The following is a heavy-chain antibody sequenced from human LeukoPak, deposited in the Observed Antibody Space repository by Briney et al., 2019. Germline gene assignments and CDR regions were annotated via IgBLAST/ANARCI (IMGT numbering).Heavy chain of an antibody. D-gene: IGHD2-8*02. Sequence: GGSLRLSCAASGFSFSTSWMHWVRQAPGKGLVWVSCINGDGSGTTSADSVKGRFTISRDNAKNTMYLQMNRLRAEDTAVYYCLHCTGGNYYWGQGTLVTVSS. J-gene: IGHJ4*02. V-gene: IGHV3-74*01. CDR3: LHCTGGNYY. CDR1: GFSFSTSW. CDR2: INGDGSGT.